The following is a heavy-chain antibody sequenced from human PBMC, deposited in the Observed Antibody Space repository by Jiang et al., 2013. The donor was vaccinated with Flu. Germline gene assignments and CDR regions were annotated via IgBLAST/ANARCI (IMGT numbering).Heavy chain of an antibody. V-gene: IGHV3-23*01. CDR2: ISGSGGST. CDR1: GFTFSSYA. Sequence: GGLVQPGGSLRLSCAVSGFTFSSYAMSWVRQAPGKGLEWVSAISGSGGSTYYADSVKGRFTISRDNSKNTLYLQMNSLRAEDTAVYYCAKVGRENGAPAYYYYGMDVWGQGTTVTVSS. D-gene: IGHD1-1*01. CDR3: AKVGRENGAPAYYYYGMDV. J-gene: IGHJ6*02.